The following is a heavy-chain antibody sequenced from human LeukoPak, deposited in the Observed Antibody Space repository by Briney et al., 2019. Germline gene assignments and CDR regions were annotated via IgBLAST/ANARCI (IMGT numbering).Heavy chain of an antibody. V-gene: IGHV4-61*01. CDR1: GGSVSSGSYY. CDR2: IYYSGST. D-gene: IGHD3-10*01. CDR3: AGGTNRGSGSYYYYGMDV. J-gene: IGHJ6*04. Sequence: PSETLSLTCTVSGGSVSSGSYYWSWIRQPPGKGLEWIGYIYYSGSTNYNPSLKSRVTISVDTSKNQFSLKLSSVTAADTAVYYCAGGTNRGSGSYYYYGMDVWGKGTTVTVSS.